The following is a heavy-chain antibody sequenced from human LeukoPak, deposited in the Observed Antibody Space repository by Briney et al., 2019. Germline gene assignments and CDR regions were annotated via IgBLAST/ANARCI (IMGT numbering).Heavy chain of an antibody. D-gene: IGHD5-24*01. CDR1: GYTFPNYW. V-gene: IGHV5-51*01. CDR3: ARRGAGYNAFDY. CDR2: IHLGDSNT. J-gene: IGHJ4*02. Sequence: GKSLKISCKSSGYTFPNYWIGWVRQMPGKGLEWMGIIHLGDSNTRYSPSFQGQVTISADKSISTAYLQWRSLKASDTAMYYCARRGAGYNAFDYWGQGTLVTVSS.